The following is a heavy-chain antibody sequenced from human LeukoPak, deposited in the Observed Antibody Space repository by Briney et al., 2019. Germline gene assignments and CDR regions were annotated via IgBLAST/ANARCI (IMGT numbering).Heavy chain of an antibody. J-gene: IGHJ4*02. CDR2: IKHDGSEK. D-gene: IGHD3-22*01. V-gene: IGHV3-7*03. CDR3: ATPLDYYDRSDSHQGGD. Sequence: GGSLRLSCAASGFTFSRHWMTWVRQAPGKGLEWVANIKHDGSEKNYVDSVKGRFTISRDNAKNSLYLQMNSLRAEDTAVYYCATPLDYYDRSDSHQGGDWGQGILVTVSS. CDR1: GFTFSRHW.